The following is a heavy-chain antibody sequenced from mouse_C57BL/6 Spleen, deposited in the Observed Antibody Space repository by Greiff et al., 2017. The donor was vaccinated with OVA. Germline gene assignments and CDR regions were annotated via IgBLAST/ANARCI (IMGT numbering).Heavy chain of an antibody. V-gene: IGHV3-6*01. CDR1: GYSITSGYY. D-gene: IGHD1-1*01. J-gene: IGHJ1*03. CDR3: AVITTVVAEYFDV. CDR2: ISYDGSN. Sequence: ESGPGLVKPSQSLSLTCSVTGYSITSGYYWNWIRQFPGNKLEWMGYISYDGSNNYNPSLKNRISITRDTSKNQFFLKLNSVTTEDTATYYCAVITTVVAEYFDVWGTGTTVTVSS.